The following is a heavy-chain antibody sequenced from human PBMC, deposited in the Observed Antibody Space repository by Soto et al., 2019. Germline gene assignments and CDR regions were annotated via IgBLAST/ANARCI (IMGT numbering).Heavy chain of an antibody. J-gene: IGHJ4*02. V-gene: IGHV3-11*06. CDR3: ARDSHYYDSSGYYYDFDY. CDR2: ISSSSSYT. Sequence: PGGSLRLSCAASGFTFSDYYMSWIRQAPGKGLEWVSYISSSSSYTNYADSVKGRFTISRDNAKNSLYLQMNSLRAEDTAVYYCARDSHYYDSSGYYYDFDYWGQGTLVTVSS. CDR1: GFTFSDYY. D-gene: IGHD3-22*01.